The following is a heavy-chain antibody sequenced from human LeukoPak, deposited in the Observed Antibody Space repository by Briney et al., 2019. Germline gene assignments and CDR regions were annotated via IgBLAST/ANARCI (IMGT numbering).Heavy chain of an antibody. V-gene: IGHV4-34*01. CDR3: ARHVRYYGMDV. D-gene: IGHD2-15*01. CDR2: INHSGST. CDR1: GGSFSGYY. J-gene: IGHJ6*02. Sequence: SETLSLTCAVYGGSFSGYYWSWIRQPPGKGLEWIGEINHSGSTNYNPSLKSRVTISVDTSKNQFSLKLSSVTAADTAVYHCARHVRYYGMDVWGQGATVTVSS.